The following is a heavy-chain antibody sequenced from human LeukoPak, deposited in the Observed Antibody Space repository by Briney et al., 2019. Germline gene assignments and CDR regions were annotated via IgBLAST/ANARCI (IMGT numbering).Heavy chain of an antibody. CDR2: ISAYNGNT. CDR3: ARDHNYYDSSGYYSPSFDY. V-gene: IGHV1-18*01. J-gene: IGHJ4*02. CDR1: GYTFTSYG. D-gene: IGHD3-22*01. Sequence: ASVKVSCKASGYTFTSYGISWVRQAPGQGLEWMGWISAYNGNTSYAQKLQGRVTMTTDTSTSTAYMELRSLRSDDTAVYYCARDHNYYDSSGYYSPSFDYWGQGTLVTVSS.